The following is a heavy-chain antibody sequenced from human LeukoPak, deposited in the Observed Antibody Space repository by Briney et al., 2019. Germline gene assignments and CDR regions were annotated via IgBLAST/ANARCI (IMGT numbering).Heavy chain of an antibody. CDR1: GFTFSSYS. V-gene: IGHV3-48*02. J-gene: IGHJ4*02. CDR2: ISSSSAI. Sequence: GGSLRLSCAASGFTFSSYSMNWVRQAPGKGLEWVSYISSSSAIYYADSVKGRFTISRDNAKNSLYLHMNSLKDEDTAVYYCARGALDFDYWGQGTLVTVSS. CDR3: ARGALDFDY.